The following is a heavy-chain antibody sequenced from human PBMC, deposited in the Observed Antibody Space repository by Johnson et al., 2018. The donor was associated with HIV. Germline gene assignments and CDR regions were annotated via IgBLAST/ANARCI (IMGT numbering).Heavy chain of an antibody. V-gene: IGHV3-15*01. D-gene: IGHD3-22*01. CDR3: ARDATYYYDSSGYHDAFDI. Sequence: KGLEWVGRIKSKTDGGTTDFTAPVKGRFTISRDDSKNTLFLQMNSLKTEDTAVYYCARDATYYYDSSGYHDAFDIWGQGTMVTVSS. J-gene: IGHJ3*02. CDR2: IKSKTDGGTT.